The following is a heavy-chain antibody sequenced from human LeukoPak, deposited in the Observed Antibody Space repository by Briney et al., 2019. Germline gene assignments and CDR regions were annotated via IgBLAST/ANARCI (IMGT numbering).Heavy chain of an antibody. J-gene: IGHJ4*02. CDR2: IYYSGDT. CDR3: ARHGSIATGAFTY. D-gene: IGHD6-13*01. Sequence: SETLSLTSSVSGGSIGRSSYYWGWTRQPPGKGLGWIGSIYYSGDTYYNLSLKSRVSISVDTSRNQFSLKLGSVPAADTAVYYCARHGSIATGAFTYWGQGTLVTVSS. V-gene: IGHV4-39*01. CDR1: GGSIGRSSYY.